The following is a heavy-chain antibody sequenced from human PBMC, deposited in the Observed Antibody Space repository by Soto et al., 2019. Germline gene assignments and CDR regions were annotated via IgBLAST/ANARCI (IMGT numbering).Heavy chain of an antibody. V-gene: IGHV4-59*08. J-gene: IGHJ6*02. Sequence: QVPLQESGPGLVKPSETLSLSCTVSGGSISNYYWSWFRQTPGKGLEWIGYAHDSWSSNYNPSLKSRAAISLDTSKSQFSLKLTSVTATDTAVYYCARQGFGELHGLVDVWGQGTTVTVSS. CDR1: GGSISNYY. CDR3: ARQGFGELHGLVDV. CDR2: AHDSWSS. D-gene: IGHD3-10*01.